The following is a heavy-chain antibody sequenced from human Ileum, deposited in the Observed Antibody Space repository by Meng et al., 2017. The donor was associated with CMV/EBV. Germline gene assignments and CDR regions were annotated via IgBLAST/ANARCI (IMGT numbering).Heavy chain of an antibody. Sequence: ESLKISCAASGFTLSTYAMSWVRQAPGKGLEWIGYISSSGGSNYAPSLGGRVTMSVDTSKNQFSLNLTSVTTADTAVYYCARAIARGSYYGLDIWGPGTTVTVSS. CDR3: ARAIARGSYYGLDI. V-gene: IGHV4-59*01. D-gene: IGHD2-15*01. CDR2: ISSSGGS. J-gene: IGHJ6*02. CDR1: GFTLSTYA.